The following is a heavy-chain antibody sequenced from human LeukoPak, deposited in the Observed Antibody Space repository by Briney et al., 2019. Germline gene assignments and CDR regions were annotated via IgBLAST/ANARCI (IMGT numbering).Heavy chain of an antibody. J-gene: IGHJ4*02. CDR2: IIPIFGTA. D-gene: IGHD4-23*01. V-gene: IGHV1-69*13. Sequence: SVKVSCKASGGTFSSYAISWVRQAPGQGLDWMGGIIPIFGTANYAQKFQGRVTITADESTSTAYMELSSLRSEDTAVYYCAIDTVAGHPFDYWDQGTLVTVSS. CDR3: AIDTVAGHPFDY. CDR1: GGTFSSYA.